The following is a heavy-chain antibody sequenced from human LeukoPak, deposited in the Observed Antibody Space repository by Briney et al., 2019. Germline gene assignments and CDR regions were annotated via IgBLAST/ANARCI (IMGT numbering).Heavy chain of an antibody. CDR3: ARGRVVPAAMSWYYYMDV. V-gene: IGHV1-18*01. Sequence: AASVKVSCKASGYTFTSYGISWVRQAPGQGLEWMGWISAYNGNTNYAQKLQGRVTMTTDTSTSTAYMELRSLRSDDTAVYYCARGRVVPAAMSWYYYMDVWGKGTTVTVSS. CDR2: ISAYNGNT. D-gene: IGHD2-2*01. CDR1: GYTFTSYG. J-gene: IGHJ6*03.